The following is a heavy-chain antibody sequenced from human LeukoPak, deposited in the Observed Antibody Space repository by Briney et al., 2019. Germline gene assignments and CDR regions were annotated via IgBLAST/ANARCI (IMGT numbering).Heavy chain of an antibody. D-gene: IGHD2-15*01. CDR3: ARVLLGLSGYYFDY. Sequence: PSETLSLTCTISGGSISSYYWSWIRQPPGKGLEWIGYIYYSGSTNYNPSLKSRVTISVDTSKNQFSLKLSSVTAADTAVYYCARVLLGLSGYYFDYWGQGTLVTVSS. CDR1: GGSISSYY. V-gene: IGHV4-59*01. CDR2: IYYSGST. J-gene: IGHJ4*02.